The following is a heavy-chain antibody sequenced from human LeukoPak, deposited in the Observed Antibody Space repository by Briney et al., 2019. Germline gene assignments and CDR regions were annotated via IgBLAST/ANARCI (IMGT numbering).Heavy chain of an antibody. D-gene: IGHD6-19*01. CDR3: ATTVAGYPNDYLDF. CDR2: MNQDGSGN. V-gene: IGHV3-7*01. J-gene: IGHJ4*02. CDR1: GFTFSSNW. Sequence: PGGSLRLSCAVSGFTFSSNWMSWVRQAPGKGLERVAHMNQDGSGNYYVDSVRGRFTISRDNAKNSLFLQMNSLRAEDSAVYYCATTVAGYPNDYLDFWGRGTLVTVSS.